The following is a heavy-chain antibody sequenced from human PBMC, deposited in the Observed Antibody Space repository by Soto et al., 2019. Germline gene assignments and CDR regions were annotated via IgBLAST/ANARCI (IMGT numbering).Heavy chain of an antibody. J-gene: IGHJ4*02. CDR1: GFTFDDYA. D-gene: IGHD6-19*01. CDR3: AKVSSWLANYYFDY. V-gene: IGHV3-9*01. Sequence: GGSLRLSCAASGFTFDDYAMHWVRQAPGRGLEWVSGISWNSGSIGYADSVKGRFTISRDNAKNSLYLQMNSLRAEDTALYYCAKVSSWLANYYFDYWGQGTLVTVSS. CDR2: ISWNSGSI.